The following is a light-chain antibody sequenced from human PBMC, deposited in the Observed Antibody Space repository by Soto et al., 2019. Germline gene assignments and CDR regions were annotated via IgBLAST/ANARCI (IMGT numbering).Light chain of an antibody. CDR1: QYITIY. V-gene: IGKV3-15*01. CDR2: GAS. Sequence: EIVFTQSPATLSFSSGERATLSCRASQYITIYLAWYQQKPGQAPRLLIYGASTRATDIPPSFTGSGSGTEFTLTISSLQSEDIAVYYCQQYKNWPPITFGQGTRLEIK. J-gene: IGKJ5*01. CDR3: QQYKNWPPIT.